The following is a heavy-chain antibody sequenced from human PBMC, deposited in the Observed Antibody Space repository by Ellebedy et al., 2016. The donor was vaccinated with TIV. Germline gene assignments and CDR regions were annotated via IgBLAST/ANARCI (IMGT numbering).Heavy chain of an antibody. CDR2: IYHSGST. D-gene: IGHD1/OR15-1a*01. CDR1: GGSISSSNW. CDR3: VGNTNTPYCCMDV. V-gene: IGHV4-4*02. J-gene: IGHJ6*03. Sequence: MPSETLSLTCAVSGGSISSSNWWSWVRQPPGKGLEWIGEIYHSGSTNYNPSLKSRVTISVDKSKNQFSLKLSSVTAADTAVYYCVGNTNTPYCCMDVWGKGTTVTVSS.